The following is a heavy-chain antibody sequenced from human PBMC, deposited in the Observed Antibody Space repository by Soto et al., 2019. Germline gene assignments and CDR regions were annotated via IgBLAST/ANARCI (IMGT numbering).Heavy chain of an antibody. Sequence: EVQLVESGGGLVKPGGSLILSCAASGFTFSNAWMSWVRQAPGKGLEWVGRIKSKADGGTIDYAAPVKGRFTISRDDSENTLYLKTTSMKTEDTAGYYCTVRGARNYAFDYWGQGTLVTVSS. V-gene: IGHV3-15*01. CDR3: TVRGARNYAFDY. J-gene: IGHJ4*02. D-gene: IGHD1-7*01. CDR1: GFTFSNAW. CDR2: IKSKADGGTI.